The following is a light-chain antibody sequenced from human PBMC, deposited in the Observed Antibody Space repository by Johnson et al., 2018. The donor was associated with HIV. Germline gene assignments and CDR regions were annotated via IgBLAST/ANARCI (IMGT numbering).Light chain of an antibody. V-gene: IGLV1-51*02. CDR2: ENN. J-gene: IGLJ1*01. CDR1: SSNIGKNY. CDR3: GTWDSSLSAHYV. Sequence: QSVLTQSPSVSAAPGQKVTISCSGSSSNIGKNYVSWYQQLPGTAPKVLIYENNKRPSGIPDRFSGSKSGTSATLGITGLQTGDEADNYCGTWDSSLSAHYVFGTGTKVTVL.